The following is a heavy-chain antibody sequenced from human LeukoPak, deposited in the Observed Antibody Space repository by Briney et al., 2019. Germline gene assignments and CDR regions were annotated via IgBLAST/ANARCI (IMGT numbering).Heavy chain of an antibody. CDR2: ITISSSII. CDR1: GFTFSDYS. CDR3: ARDLSDDYSLDY. J-gene: IGHJ4*02. V-gene: IGHV3-21*01. Sequence: GGSLRLSCAASGFTFSDYSMNWVRQAPGKGLEWVSSITISSSIIYYADSVKGRFTISRDNAKNSLFLQMNSLRAEDTAVYYCARDLSDDYSLDYWGQGTLVSVSS. D-gene: IGHD3-16*01.